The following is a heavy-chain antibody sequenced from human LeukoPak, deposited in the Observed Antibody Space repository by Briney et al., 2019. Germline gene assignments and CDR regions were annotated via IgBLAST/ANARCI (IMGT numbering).Heavy chain of an antibody. V-gene: IGHV3-30*02. J-gene: IGHJ4*02. CDR2: IRYDGSNK. D-gene: IGHD5-18*01. CDR3: AKDSSECSRYSYGLFDY. Sequence: PGGSLRLSCAASGFTFTSYGMHWVRQAPGKGLEWVAFIRYDGSNKYYADSVKGRFTISRDNSKNTLYLQMNSLRAEDTAVYYCAKDSSECSRYSYGLFDYWGQGTLVTVSS. CDR1: GFTFTSYG.